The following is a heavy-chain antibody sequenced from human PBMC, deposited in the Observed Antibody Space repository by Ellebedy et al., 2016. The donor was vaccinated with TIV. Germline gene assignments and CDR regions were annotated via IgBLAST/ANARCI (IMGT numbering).Heavy chain of an antibody. J-gene: IGHJ4*02. Sequence: AASVKVSCKASGYTFTTYYMHWVRQAPGQGLEWMGTINPSGGSTNYAQKFQGRVTITADESTSTAYMELSSLRSEDTAVYYCARVGNYYGGNPSYYFDYWGQGTLVTVSS. D-gene: IGHD4-23*01. CDR3: ARVGNYYGGNPSYYFDY. V-gene: IGHV1-46*01. CDR1: GYTFTTYY. CDR2: INPSGGST.